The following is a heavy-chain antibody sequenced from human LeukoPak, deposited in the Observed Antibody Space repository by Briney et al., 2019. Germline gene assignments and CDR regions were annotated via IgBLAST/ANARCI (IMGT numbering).Heavy chain of an antibody. CDR2: INPNSGGT. V-gene: IGHV1-2*04. D-gene: IGHD3-9*01. J-gene: IGHJ4*02. Sequence: ASVKVSCKASGYTFTGYYMHWVRQAPGQGLEWMGWINPNSGGTNYAQKFQGWVTMTRDTSISTAYMELSRLRSDDTAVYYCARGGVLRYFDWLFPGDYFDYWGQGTLVTVSS. CDR1: GYTFTGYY. CDR3: ARGGVLRYFDWLFPGDYFDY.